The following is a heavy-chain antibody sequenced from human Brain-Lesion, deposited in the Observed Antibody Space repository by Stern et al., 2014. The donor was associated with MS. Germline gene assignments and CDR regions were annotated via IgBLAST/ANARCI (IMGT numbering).Heavy chain of an antibody. CDR2: FDPEDGET. Sequence: QVQLVQSGAEVKKPGASVKVSCKVSGSTLTELSMHWVRQAPRKGLEWMGGFDPEDGETIYAQKFQGRVPMTEDTSTDTAYMELSSLRSEDTAVYYCATLSPGAGGNYYRHFDYWGQGTLVTVSS. J-gene: IGHJ4*02. V-gene: IGHV1-24*01. CDR3: ATLSPGAGGNYYRHFDY. CDR1: GSTLTELS. D-gene: IGHD1-26*01.